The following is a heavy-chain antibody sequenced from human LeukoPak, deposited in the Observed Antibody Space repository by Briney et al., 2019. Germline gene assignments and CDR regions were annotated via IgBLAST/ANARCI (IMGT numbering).Heavy chain of an antibody. Sequence: SSETLSLTCAVSGGSISSGGYSWSWIRQPPGKGLEWIGYIYYSGSTYYNPSLKSRVTISVDTSKNQFSLKLSSVTAADTAVYYCASPRAERSTWYAVDYWGQGTLVTVSA. D-gene: IGHD6-13*01. J-gene: IGHJ4*02. CDR2: IYYSGST. CDR1: GGSISSGGYS. CDR3: ASPRAERSTWYAVDY. V-gene: IGHV4-30-4*07.